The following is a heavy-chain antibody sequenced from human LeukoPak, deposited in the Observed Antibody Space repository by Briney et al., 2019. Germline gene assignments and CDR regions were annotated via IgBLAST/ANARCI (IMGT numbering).Heavy chain of an antibody. V-gene: IGHV1-2*02. CDR1: GYTFTGYY. Sequence: ASVKVSCKASGYTFTGYYMHWVRQAPGQGLEWMGWINPNSGGTNYAQKFQGRVTMTRDTSISTAYMELSRLRSDDTAVYYCARAGVKISSGTSNWFDPWGQGTLVTVSS. D-gene: IGHD6-25*01. J-gene: IGHJ5*02. CDR2: INPNSGGT. CDR3: ARAGVKISSGTSNWFDP.